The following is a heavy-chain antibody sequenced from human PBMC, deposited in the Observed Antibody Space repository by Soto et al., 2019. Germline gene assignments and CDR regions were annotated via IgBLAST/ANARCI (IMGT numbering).Heavy chain of an antibody. CDR1: DCSISTSSYY. CDR3: TRGGDPYKTGH. V-gene: IGHV4-61*01. D-gene: IGHD2-21*01. Sequence: PSETLSLTCTVSDCSISTSSYYWSWIRQPPGKGLEWIGFIHYSGSTNYNPSLKGRVTMSVDTSKNQFSLKLTSVNTADTAIYYCTRGGDPYKTGHWGQGTLVTVSS. CDR2: IHYSGST. J-gene: IGHJ4*02.